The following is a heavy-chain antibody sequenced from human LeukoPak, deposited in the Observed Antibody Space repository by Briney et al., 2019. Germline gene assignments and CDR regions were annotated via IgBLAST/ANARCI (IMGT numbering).Heavy chain of an antibody. Sequence: GGSLRLSCAASGFSFSSYAMSWVRQAPGKGLEWVSAISGSGGSTYYADSVKGRFTISRDNSKNTLYLHINSLRAEDTALYYCVKDNPLDYWGQGTLVIVSS. V-gene: IGHV3-23*01. CDR3: VKDNPLDY. CDR2: ISGSGGST. J-gene: IGHJ4*02. D-gene: IGHD1-14*01. CDR1: GFSFSSYA.